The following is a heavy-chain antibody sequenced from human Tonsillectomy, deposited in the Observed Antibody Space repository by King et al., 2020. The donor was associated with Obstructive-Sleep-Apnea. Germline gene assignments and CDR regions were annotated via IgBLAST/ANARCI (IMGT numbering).Heavy chain of an antibody. Sequence: QLQESGPGLVKPSETLSLTCTVSIVSVSSDSYYWTWIRQPPGKGLEWIGYIYYSGGTNYNPSLKIRVTISVDKSQNQLSLKVSSVTAADTAVYYCASLYSGGNTHYHYYGMDVWGQGTTVTVSS. CDR3: ASLYSGGNTHYHYYGMDV. CDR1: IVSVSSDSYY. V-gene: IGHV4-61*01. D-gene: IGHD4-23*01. CDR2: IYYSGGT. J-gene: IGHJ6*02.